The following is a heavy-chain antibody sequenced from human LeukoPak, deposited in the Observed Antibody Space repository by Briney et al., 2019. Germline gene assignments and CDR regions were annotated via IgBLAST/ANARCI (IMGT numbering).Heavy chain of an antibody. D-gene: IGHD6-19*01. Sequence: GASVKVSCKASGYTFTSYGISWVRQAPGQGLEWMGWISGYNGDTNYAQKFQGRVTMTTGTSTSTGYMELRSLRSDDTAVYYCVRDLGSGWPDYWGQGTRVTVSS. CDR2: ISGYNGDT. CDR1: GYTFTSYG. CDR3: VRDLGSGWPDY. J-gene: IGHJ4*02. V-gene: IGHV1-18*01.